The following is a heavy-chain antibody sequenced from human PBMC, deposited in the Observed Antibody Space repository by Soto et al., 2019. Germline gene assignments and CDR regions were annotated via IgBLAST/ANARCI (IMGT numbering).Heavy chain of an antibody. CDR2: ISAYNGNT. Sequence: ASVKVSCKASGYTFTSYGISWVRQAPGQGLEWMGWISAYNGNTNYAQKLQGRVTMTTDTSTSTAYMELRSLRSDDTAVYYCAKQLHPSSSSGLEYYYYYGMDVWGQGTTVTVSS. V-gene: IGHV1-18*01. CDR1: GYTFTSYG. D-gene: IGHD6-6*01. J-gene: IGHJ6*02. CDR3: AKQLHPSSSSGLEYYYYYGMDV.